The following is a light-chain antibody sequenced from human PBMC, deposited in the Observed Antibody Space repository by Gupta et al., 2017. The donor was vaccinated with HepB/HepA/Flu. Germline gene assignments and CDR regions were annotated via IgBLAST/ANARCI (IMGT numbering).Light chain of an antibody. CDR3: QKYNSAPVI. CDR2: GSS. Sequence: TQSPSSLSASIGDTVTITCRASQAMSNYLAWYQQRPGSIPKLLIFGSSNLHSGVPSRFSGSGSGTHFTLTINDVQPEDFATYFCQKYNSAPVIFGQGTQVEIK. CDR1: QAMSNY. V-gene: IGKV1-27*01. J-gene: IGKJ5*01.